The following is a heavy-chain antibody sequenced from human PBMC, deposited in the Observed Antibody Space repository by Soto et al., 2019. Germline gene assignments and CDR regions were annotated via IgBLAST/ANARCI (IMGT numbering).Heavy chain of an antibody. D-gene: IGHD4-17*01. CDR2: INHSGST. V-gene: IGHV4-34*01. J-gene: IGHJ4*02. Sequence: PSETLSLTCAVYGGSFSGYYWSWIRQPPGKGLEWIGEINHSGSTNYNPSLKSRVTISVDTSKNQFSLKLSSVTAADTAVYYCARLGRYGDDLARLARVSYDFDYWGQGTLVTGSS. CDR3: ARLGRYGDDLARLARVSYDFDY. CDR1: GGSFSGYY.